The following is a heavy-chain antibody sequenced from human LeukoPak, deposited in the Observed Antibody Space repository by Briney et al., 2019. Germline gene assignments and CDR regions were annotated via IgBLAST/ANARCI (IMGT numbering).Heavy chain of an antibody. CDR2: INPSGGST. V-gene: IGHV1-46*01. J-gene: IGHJ4*02. Sequence: ASVKVSCKASEYTFTSYYMHCVRQVPGQGLEWMGIINPSGGSTNYAQKFQGRVTMTRDMSTSTVYMELSSLRSEDTAVYYCARDLSGIAAAGTLDYWGQGTLVTVSS. CDR3: ARDLSGIAAAGTLDY. D-gene: IGHD6-13*01. CDR1: EYTFTSYY.